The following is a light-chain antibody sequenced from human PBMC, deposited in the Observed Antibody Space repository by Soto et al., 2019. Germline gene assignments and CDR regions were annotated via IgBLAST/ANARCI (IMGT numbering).Light chain of an antibody. CDR3: HHRSSWPAT. Sequence: ETVLTQSPATLSLSPEEGATLSCRASQSVGSALAWYQQKPGQAPRLLIHDVSIRATGVPARFSGSGSGTGFTLTISNLESEDFAVYYCHHRSSWPATFGQGTKVEI. J-gene: IGKJ1*01. CDR2: DVS. CDR1: QSVGSA. V-gene: IGKV3-11*01.